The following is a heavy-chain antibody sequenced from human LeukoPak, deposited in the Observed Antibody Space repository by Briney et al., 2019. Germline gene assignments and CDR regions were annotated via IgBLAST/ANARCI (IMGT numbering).Heavy chain of an antibody. CDR2: INPSGGST. Sequence: ASVKVSCKASGYTFTRYYMHWVRQAPGQGHEWMGIINPSGGSTSYAQRFQVRVTMTRDTSARTVYMELSSLRSEDTAFYYCARDFTGYCSGGSCYADYWGQGTLVTVSS. J-gene: IGHJ4*02. V-gene: IGHV1-46*01. CDR3: ARDFTGYCSGGSCYADY. D-gene: IGHD2-15*01. CDR1: GYTFTRYY.